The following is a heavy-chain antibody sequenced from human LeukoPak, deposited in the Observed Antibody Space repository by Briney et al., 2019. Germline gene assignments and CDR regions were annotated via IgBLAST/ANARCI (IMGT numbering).Heavy chain of an antibody. CDR1: GLTFGSNY. CDR3: ATDGKELGYCSGCICYLSMERDAFDI. V-gene: IGHV3-23*01. CDR2: ISGSGGST. D-gene: IGHD2-15*01. J-gene: IGHJ3*02. Sequence: GGSLRLPCAASGLTFGSNYMSWVRQAPGKGLEWVSAISGSGGSTYYADSVKGRVTISRDNSKNTLYLQMNSLRAEDTAVYYCATDGKELGYCSGCICYLSMERDAFDIWGQGTMVTVSS.